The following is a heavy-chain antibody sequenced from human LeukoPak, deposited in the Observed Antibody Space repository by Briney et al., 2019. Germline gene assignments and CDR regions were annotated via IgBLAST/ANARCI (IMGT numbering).Heavy chain of an antibody. Sequence: GGSLRLSCAASGFTFSSYSMNWVRQAPGKGLEWVSSISSSSSYIYYADSVTGRFTISRDNAKNSLYLQMNSLRAEDTAVYYCARDYDFWSGYHGPDYWGQGTLVTVSS. V-gene: IGHV3-21*01. CDR3: ARDYDFWSGYHGPDY. CDR1: GFTFSSYS. CDR2: ISSSSSYI. J-gene: IGHJ4*02. D-gene: IGHD3-3*01.